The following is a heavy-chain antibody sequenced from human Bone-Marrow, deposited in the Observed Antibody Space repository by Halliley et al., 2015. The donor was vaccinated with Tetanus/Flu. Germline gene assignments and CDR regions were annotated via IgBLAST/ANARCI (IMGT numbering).Heavy chain of an antibody. D-gene: IGHD4-17*01. J-gene: IGHJ3*01. CDR2: ISYSGST. CDR1: SGSISSYS. CDR3: ARDRNYDGYGVHVFDF. Sequence: TLSLTCTVSSGSISSYSWSWIRQPPGKGLEWIGYISYSGSTNYNPSLKSRVTISLHASKNQFSLKLTSVTAADTAMYYCARDRNYDGYGVHVFDFSGRGTMVAASS. V-gene: IGHV4-59*01.